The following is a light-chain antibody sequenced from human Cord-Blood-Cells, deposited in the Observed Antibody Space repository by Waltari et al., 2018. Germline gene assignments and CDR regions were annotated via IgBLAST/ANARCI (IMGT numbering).Light chain of an antibody. CDR3: QQYDNLPLT. CDR2: DAS. V-gene: IGKV1-33*01. J-gene: IGKJ4*01. Sequence: DIQMTQSPSSLSASVGDRVTITCQASQDISNYLNWYQQKPGKAPKLLIYDASNLETGVPSMFSGSGSGTDFTFTISSLQPEDIATYDCQQYDNLPLTFGGGTKVEIK. CDR1: QDISNY.